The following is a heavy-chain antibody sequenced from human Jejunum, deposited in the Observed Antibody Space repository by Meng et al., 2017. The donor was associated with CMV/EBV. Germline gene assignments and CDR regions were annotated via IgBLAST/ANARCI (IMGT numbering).Heavy chain of an antibody. Sequence: CRVSGDSISTYFWTWIRQVPGKRLEWIGYVHGSRGTNYNPSFKSRVTISADTSKNQVSLRLTSVTAADTAVFYCARGRWTGGWFDPWGQGILVTVSS. CDR2: VHGSRGT. CDR1: GDSISTYF. CDR3: ARGRWTGGWFDP. J-gene: IGHJ5*02. D-gene: IGHD3/OR15-3a*01. V-gene: IGHV4-59*12.